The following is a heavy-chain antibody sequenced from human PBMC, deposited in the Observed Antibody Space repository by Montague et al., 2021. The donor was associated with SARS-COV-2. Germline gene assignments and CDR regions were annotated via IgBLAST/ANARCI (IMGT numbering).Heavy chain of an antibody. CDR2: IDWDDDK. CDR1: GFSLSTSGMC. D-gene: IGHD3-10*01. J-gene: IGHJ6*02. Sequence: PALVKPTQTLTLTCTFSGFSLSTSGMCVSWIRQPPGKALEWLALIDWDDDKYYSTSLKTRLTTSKDTSKNQVVLTMTNMDPVDTATYYCARIWVVRGVIWVYGMDVWGQGTTVTVSS. CDR3: ARIWVVRGVIWVYGMDV. V-gene: IGHV2-70*01.